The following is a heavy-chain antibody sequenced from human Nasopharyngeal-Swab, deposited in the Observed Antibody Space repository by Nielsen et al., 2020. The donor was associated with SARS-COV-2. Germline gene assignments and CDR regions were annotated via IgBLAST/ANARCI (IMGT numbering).Heavy chain of an antibody. CDR3: ARDSSDWFDP. Sequence: GESLKISCAASGFTFSSYWMSWVRQAPGKGLEWVANIKQDGSEKYYADSVKGRFTISRDNAKNTLYLQMNSLRAEDTAVYYCARDSSDWFDPWGQGTLVTVSS. CDR1: GFTFSSYW. V-gene: IGHV3-7*01. D-gene: IGHD6-6*01. J-gene: IGHJ5*02. CDR2: IKQDGSEK.